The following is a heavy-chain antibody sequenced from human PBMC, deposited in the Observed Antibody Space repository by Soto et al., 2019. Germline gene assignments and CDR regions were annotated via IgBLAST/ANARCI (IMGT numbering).Heavy chain of an antibody. Sequence: QVQLVQSGAEVKNPGASVKVSCKASGYTFTRYGIGWARQAPGHGLEWMGWINTYNGNTNYAQNVQGRVTLTTDTCTSTAYMELRSLRSNDTAIYYCAMVDVYVTPSPQDVWGQGTTVIVSS. CDR1: GYTFTRYG. V-gene: IGHV1-18*01. CDR2: INTYNGNT. D-gene: IGHD3-16*01. J-gene: IGHJ6*02. CDR3: AMVDVYVTPSPQDV.